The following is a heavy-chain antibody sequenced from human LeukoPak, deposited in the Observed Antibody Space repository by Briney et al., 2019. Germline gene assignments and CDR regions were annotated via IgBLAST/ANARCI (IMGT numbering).Heavy chain of an antibody. CDR2: ISGDGSSI. CDR1: GFTFSRYW. CDR3: ARDLDHYYGSGGGY. D-gene: IGHD3-10*01. J-gene: IGHJ4*02. Sequence: GGSLRLSCAASGFTFSRYWMHWVRQAPGEGLVWVSRISGDGSSIDYADSVKGRFAISSDNAKDTLYLQMNTLRAEDSAVYYCARDLDHYYGSGGGYWGQGTLVTVSS. V-gene: IGHV3-74*01.